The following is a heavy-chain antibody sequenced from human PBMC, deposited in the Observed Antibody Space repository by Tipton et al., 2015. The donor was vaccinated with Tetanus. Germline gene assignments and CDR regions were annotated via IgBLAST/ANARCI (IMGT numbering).Heavy chain of an antibody. CDR3: ARAFFAAATS. V-gene: IGHV3-48*02. Sequence: SLRLSCAASGFTFSSYNMNWVRQAPVKGLEWVSYITSSSSTIYYADSVKGRFTISRDNAKNSLYLQMNSLRDDDTAVYYCARAFFAAATSWGQGTLVTVSS. J-gene: IGHJ5*02. CDR1: GFTFSSYN. CDR2: ITSSSSTI. D-gene: IGHD6-13*01.